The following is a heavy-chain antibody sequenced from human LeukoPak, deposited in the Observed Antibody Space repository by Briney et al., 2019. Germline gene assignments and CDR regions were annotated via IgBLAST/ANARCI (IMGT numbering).Heavy chain of an antibody. V-gene: IGHV3-64*01. D-gene: IGHD4-23*01. CDR2: ISSNGGST. CDR3: ARGPLYGNSDDAFDI. Sequence: GGSLTLSCAASGLTFSSYAMHWVRQAPGKGLEYVSAISSNGGSTYYANSVKSRFTISRDNSKNTLYLQMGSLRAEDMAVYYCARGPLYGNSDDAFDIWGQGTMVTVSS. CDR1: GLTFSSYA. J-gene: IGHJ3*02.